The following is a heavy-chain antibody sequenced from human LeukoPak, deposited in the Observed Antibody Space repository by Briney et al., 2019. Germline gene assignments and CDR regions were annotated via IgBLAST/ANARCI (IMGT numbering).Heavy chain of an antibody. V-gene: IGHV3-23*01. J-gene: IGHJ5*02. CDR2: ISDTGGGT. D-gene: IGHD2-21*02. CDR3: AKEAYCVGGCSRWFDP. CDR1: GFTFSSYA. Sequence: GGSLRLSYAASGFTFSSYAMNWVRQAPGKGLEWVSAISDTGGGTFYADSVKGRFSISRDNSKNTLYLQMNSLRAEDTAVYYCAKEAYCVGGCSRWFDPWGQGTLVTVSS.